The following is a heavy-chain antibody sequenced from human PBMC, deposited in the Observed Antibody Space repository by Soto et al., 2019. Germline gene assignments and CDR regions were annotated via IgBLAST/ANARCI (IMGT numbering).Heavy chain of an antibody. CDR3: ARDGSGYASFDY. CDR1: GGSISSGGYY. CDR2: IYYSGST. D-gene: IGHD5-12*01. J-gene: IGHJ4*02. Sequence: QVQLQESGPGLVKPSQTLSLTCTVSGGSISSGGYYWSWIRQHPGKGLGWMGYIYYSGSTYYNPSLKSRLTISVDTSKNQFSLKLSSVTAADTAVYYCARDGSGYASFDYWGQGTLVTVSS. V-gene: IGHV4-31*03.